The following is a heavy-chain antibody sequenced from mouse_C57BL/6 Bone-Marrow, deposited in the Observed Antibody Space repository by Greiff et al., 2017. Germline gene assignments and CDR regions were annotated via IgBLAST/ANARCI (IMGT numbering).Heavy chain of an antibody. V-gene: IGHV1-69*01. D-gene: IGHD1-1*01. CDR2: IDPSDSYT. J-gene: IGHJ4*01. CDR3: ARFGTTVVSYYAMDY. Sequence: QVQLQQPGAELVMPGASVKLSCKASGYTFTSYWMHWVKQRPGQGLEWIGEIDPSDSYTNYNQKFKGKSTLTVDKSSSTAYMQLSSLTSEDSAVYYCARFGTTVVSYYAMDYWGKGTSVTVSS. CDR1: GYTFTSYW.